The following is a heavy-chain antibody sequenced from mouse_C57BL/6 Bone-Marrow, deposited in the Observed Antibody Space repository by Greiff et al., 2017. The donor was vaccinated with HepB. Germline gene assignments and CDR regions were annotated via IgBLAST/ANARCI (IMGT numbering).Heavy chain of an antibody. Sequence: VKLVESGAELARPGASVKLSCKASGYTFTSYGISWVKQRTGQGLEWIGEIYLRSGNTYYNEKFKGKATLTADKSSSTAYMELRSLTSEDSAVYFCAMIYYGNSAWFAYWGQGTLVTVSA. J-gene: IGHJ3*01. CDR3: AMIYYGNSAWFAY. D-gene: IGHD2-1*01. CDR2: IYLRSGNT. V-gene: IGHV1-81*01. CDR1: GYTFTSYG.